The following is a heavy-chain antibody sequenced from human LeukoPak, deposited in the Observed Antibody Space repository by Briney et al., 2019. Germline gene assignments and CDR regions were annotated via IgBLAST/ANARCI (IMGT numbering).Heavy chain of an antibody. CDR3: ARNGMDV. Sequence: GGSLRLSCAASGFTFSSYDMSWVRQAPGKGLEWVSSLTSDGGSTEYADSVKGRFTISRDNSKNTLYLQMNSLRVEDTAVYYCARNGMDVWGQGTTVTVSS. J-gene: IGHJ6*02. V-gene: IGHV3-23*01. CDR2: LTSDGGST. CDR1: GFTFSSYD.